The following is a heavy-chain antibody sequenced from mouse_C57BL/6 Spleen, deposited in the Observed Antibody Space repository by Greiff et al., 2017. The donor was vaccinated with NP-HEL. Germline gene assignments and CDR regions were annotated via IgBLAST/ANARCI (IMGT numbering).Heavy chain of an antibody. Sequence: QVQLQQPGAELVKPGASVKMSCKASGYTFTSYWITLVKQRPGQGLEWIGDIYPGSGSTNYNEKFKSKATLTVDTSSSTAYMQLSSLTSEDSAVYYCARGKEVVAPFGYWGQGTTLTVSS. J-gene: IGHJ2*01. D-gene: IGHD1-3*01. CDR1: GYTFTSYW. CDR3: ARGKEVVAPFGY. V-gene: IGHV1-55*01. CDR2: IYPGSGST.